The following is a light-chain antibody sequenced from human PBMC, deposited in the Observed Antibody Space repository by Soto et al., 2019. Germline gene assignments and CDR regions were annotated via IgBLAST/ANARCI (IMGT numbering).Light chain of an antibody. CDR1: QSVSSY. Sequence: EIVLTQSPATLSLSPGERATLSCRASQSVSSYLAWYHQKPGTAPRLLIYDASNRATGIPARFSGSGSGTDITLTISSREPEDFAVYYCQQRNSWPPDTFGQGTRLEIK. V-gene: IGKV3-11*01. J-gene: IGKJ5*01. CDR2: DAS. CDR3: QQRNSWPPDT.